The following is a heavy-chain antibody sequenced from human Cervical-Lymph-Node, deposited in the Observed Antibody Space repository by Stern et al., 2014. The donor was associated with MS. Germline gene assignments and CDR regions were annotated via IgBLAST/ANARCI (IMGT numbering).Heavy chain of an antibody. CDR2: ITPMFDTA. CDR1: GGTFTSYV. V-gene: IGHV1-69*06. CDR3: ARLGGPSSY. J-gene: IGHJ4*02. D-gene: IGHD3-10*01. Sequence: VQLGESGAEVKKPGSSVKVSCKASGGTFTSYVISWVRQASGQGLEWMGGITPMFDTANYTQKFQGKVTITADKSTSTAYMELSRLRFEDTAIYYCARLGGPSSYWGQGTLVTVSS.